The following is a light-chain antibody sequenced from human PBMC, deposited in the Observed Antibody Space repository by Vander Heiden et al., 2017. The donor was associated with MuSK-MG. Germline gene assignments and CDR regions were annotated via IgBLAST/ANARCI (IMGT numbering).Light chain of an antibody. V-gene: IGLV7-43*01. CDR3: LLYFCSYAWV. CDR1: TGTVPGGHF. J-gene: IGLJ3*02. CDR2: STS. Sequence: QAVVTQEPSLTVSPGRTVTLTCTSSTGTVPGGHFPTCFQPKPGQAPRPLIYSTSCLHSRGADRFSGSLRVGRAVLTVSCVQPEDEADYFYLLYFCSYAWVVGVGTTLVVL.